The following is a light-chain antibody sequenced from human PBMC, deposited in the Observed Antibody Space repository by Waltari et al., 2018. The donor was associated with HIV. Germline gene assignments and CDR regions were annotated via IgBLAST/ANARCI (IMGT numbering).Light chain of an antibody. CDR3: CSYAGSYTLV. V-gene: IGLV2-11*01. J-gene: IGLJ3*02. Sequence: QSALTQPRSVSGSPGQSVTISCTGTSGYVGGYNYVSWYQQHPGKAPKLMIYDVSKRPSGVPDRFSGSKSGNTASLTISGLQAEDEADYYCCSYAGSYTLVFGGGTKLTVL. CDR2: DVS. CDR1: SGYVGGYNY.